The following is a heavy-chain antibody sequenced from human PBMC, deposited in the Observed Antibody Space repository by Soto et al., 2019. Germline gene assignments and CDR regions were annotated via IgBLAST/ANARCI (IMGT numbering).Heavy chain of an antibody. D-gene: IGHD1-26*01. CDR1: GGTFSSYA. CDR3: ARVPIVGATSWFDP. CDR2: IIPIFGTA. Sequence: QVQLVQSGAEVKKPGSSVKVSCKASGGTFSSYAISWVRQAPGQGLEWMGGIIPIFGTANYAQKFQGRVTITADESTSTAYMGLSSLRSEDTAVYYCARVPIVGATSWFDPWGQGTLVTVSS. J-gene: IGHJ5*02. V-gene: IGHV1-69*12.